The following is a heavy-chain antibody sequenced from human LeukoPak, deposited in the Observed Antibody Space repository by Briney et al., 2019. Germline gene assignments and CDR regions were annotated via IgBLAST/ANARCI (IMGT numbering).Heavy chain of an antibody. CDR2: INPNSGGT. Sequence: GASVKVSCKASGDTFSSYYMHWVRQAPGQGLEWMGWINPNSGGTNYAQKFQGRVTMTRDTSIGTAYMELSRLRSDDTAVYYCARDSGITMIVAKDAFDIWGQGTMVTVSS. CDR1: GDTFSSYY. CDR3: ARDSGITMIVAKDAFDI. V-gene: IGHV1-2*02. J-gene: IGHJ3*02. D-gene: IGHD3-22*01.